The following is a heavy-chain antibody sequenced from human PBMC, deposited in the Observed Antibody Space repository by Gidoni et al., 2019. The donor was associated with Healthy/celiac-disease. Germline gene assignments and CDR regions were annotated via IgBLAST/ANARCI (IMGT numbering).Heavy chain of an antibody. D-gene: IGHD4-17*01. CDR3: ARVPSGDYGPEYFQH. Sequence: QVQLQESAPALVKPSWTPSLSCAVSGGPICSSNWWSWVRQPPGKGQEWLGESYNSGNTHYNPSLKSRVTISVDKSKNQFSLKLSSVTAADTDVYYCARVPSGDYGPEYFQHWGQGTLVTVSS. J-gene: IGHJ1*01. V-gene: IGHV4-4*02. CDR1: GGPICSSNW. CDR2: SYNSGNT.